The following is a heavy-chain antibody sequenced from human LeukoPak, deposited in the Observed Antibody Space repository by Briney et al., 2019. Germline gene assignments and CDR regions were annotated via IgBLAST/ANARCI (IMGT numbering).Heavy chain of an antibody. V-gene: IGHV1-46*01. CDR1: GYTFTSYY. D-gene: IGHD3-10*01. CDR3: ARGPELWFEELINFDY. J-gene: IGHJ4*02. Sequence: GASVKVSCKASGYTFTSYYMHWVRQAPGQGLEWMGIINPSGGSTSYAQKFQGRVTMTRDTSTSTVYMELSSLRSEDTAVYYCARGPELWFEELINFDYWGQGTLVTVSS. CDR2: INPSGGST.